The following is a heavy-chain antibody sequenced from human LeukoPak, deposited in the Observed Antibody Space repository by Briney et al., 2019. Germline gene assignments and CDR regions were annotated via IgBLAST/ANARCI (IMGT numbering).Heavy chain of an antibody. J-gene: IGHJ2*01. V-gene: IGHV4-59*01. Sequence: SETLSLTCTVSGGSISSYYWSWIRQPPGKGLEWIGYIYYSGSTNYNPPLKSRVTISVDTSKNQFSLKLSSVTAADTAVYYCARDLGYYDSSGYQAYWYFDLWGRGTLVTVSS. D-gene: IGHD3-22*01. CDR1: GGSISSYY. CDR3: ARDLGYYDSSGYQAYWYFDL. CDR2: IYYSGST.